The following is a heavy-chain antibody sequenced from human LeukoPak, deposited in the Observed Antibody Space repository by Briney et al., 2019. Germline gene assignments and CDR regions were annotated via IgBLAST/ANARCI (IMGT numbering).Heavy chain of an antibody. CDR2: VRYDETNK. CDR1: GFTFSSYW. V-gene: IGHV3-30*02. CDR3: AKTHGPYCSGGTCLDRYYYMDV. Sequence: GGSLRLSCAASGFTFSSYWMHWVRQAPGKGLGGVAFVRYDETNKYYADSVKGRFTISRDNSKNTLYLQMNSLRVEDTAIYYCAKTHGPYCSGGTCLDRYYYMDVWGKGTTVTVSS. J-gene: IGHJ6*03. D-gene: IGHD2-15*01.